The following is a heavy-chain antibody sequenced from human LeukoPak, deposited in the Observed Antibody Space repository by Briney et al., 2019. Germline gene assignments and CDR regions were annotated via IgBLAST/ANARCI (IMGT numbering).Heavy chain of an antibody. CDR3: ARDNAYGSRSPGVC. V-gene: IGHV3-7*03. CDR2: IKKDGSEK. CDR1: GITFSSYW. Sequence: GGSLRLSCATSGITFSSYWMSWVRQAPGKGLEWVASIKKDGSEKYYVDSVKGRFTISRDNAKELLFLQMNSLRAEDTAVYYCARDNAYGSRSPGVCWGQGTLVTVSS. J-gene: IGHJ4*02. D-gene: IGHD3-10*01.